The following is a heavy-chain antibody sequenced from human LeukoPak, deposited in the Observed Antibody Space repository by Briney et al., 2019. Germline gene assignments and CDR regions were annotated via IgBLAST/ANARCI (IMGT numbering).Heavy chain of an antibody. J-gene: IGHJ6*03. CDR3: AREGGRDVLRFLEWPYYYYYMDV. CDR1: GFTFSSYW. CDR2: IKQDGSEK. Sequence: GGSLRLSCAASGFTFSSYWMSWVRQAPGKGLEWVANIKQDGSEKYYVDSVKGRFTISRDNAKNSLYLQMNSLRAEDTAVYYCAREGGRDVLRFLEWPYYYYYMDVWGKGTTVTVSS. D-gene: IGHD3-3*01. V-gene: IGHV3-7*01.